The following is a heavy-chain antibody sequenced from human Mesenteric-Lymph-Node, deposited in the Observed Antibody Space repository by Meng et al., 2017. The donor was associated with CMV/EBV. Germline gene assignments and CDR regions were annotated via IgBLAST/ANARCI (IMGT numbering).Heavy chain of an antibody. Sequence: GGSLRLSCAASGFTFSSYSMNWVRQAPGKGLEWVSSISSSNNYIYYADSVKGRFTISRDNAKNSLNLQMNSLRAEDTAVYYCVRDSYYGSGKYPDYWGQGTLVTVSS. CDR3: VRDSYYGSGKYPDY. CDR2: ISSSNNYI. J-gene: IGHJ4*02. D-gene: IGHD3-10*01. V-gene: IGHV3-21*01. CDR1: GFTFSSYS.